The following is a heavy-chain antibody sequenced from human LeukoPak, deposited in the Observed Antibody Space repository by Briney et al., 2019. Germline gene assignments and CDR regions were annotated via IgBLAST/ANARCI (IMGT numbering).Heavy chain of an antibody. CDR2: ISSSGSTI. D-gene: IGHD1-7*01. CDR3: ARSPPLELNYYYGMDV. J-gene: IGHJ6*02. V-gene: IGHV3-48*03. CDR1: GFTFSSYE. Sequence: GGSLRLSCAASGFTFSSYEMNWVRQAPGKGLEWVSYISSSGSTIYHADSVKGRFTISRDNAKNSLYLQMNSLRAEDTAVYYCARSPPLELNYYYGMDVWGQGTTVTVSS.